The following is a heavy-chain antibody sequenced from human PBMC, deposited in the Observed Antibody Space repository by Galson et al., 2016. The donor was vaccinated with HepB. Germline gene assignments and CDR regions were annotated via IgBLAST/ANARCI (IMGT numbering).Heavy chain of an antibody. Sequence: TLSLTCAVSGGTISSGGYLWSWIRQHPGKGLEWVGYISYTGSTYYNPSLEIRLTISVDTSKNQFSLRLRSVTAADTAVYYCARGDYSSASGRPFDYWGRGTLATVSS. J-gene: IGHJ4*02. V-gene: IGHV4-31*11. CDR2: ISYTGST. D-gene: IGHD6-6*01. CDR3: ARGDYSSASGRPFDY. CDR1: GGTISSGGYL.